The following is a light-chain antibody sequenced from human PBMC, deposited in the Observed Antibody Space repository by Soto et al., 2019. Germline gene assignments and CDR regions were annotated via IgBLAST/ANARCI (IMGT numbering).Light chain of an antibody. CDR2: DTK. CDR3: LLSYSGSWV. V-gene: IGLV7-46*01. J-gene: IGLJ3*02. Sequence: QTVVTQEPSLTVSPGGTVTLTCGSNTGAVTSGHYPYWFQQKPGQAPRTLIYDTKNKHSWTPARFSGSLLGGKAALTLSGAQPEDEADYYCLLSYSGSWVFGGGTKLTVL. CDR1: TGAVTSGHY.